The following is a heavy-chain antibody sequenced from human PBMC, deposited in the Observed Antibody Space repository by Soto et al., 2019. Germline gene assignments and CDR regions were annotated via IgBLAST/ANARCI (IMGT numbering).Heavy chain of an antibody. CDR1: GFIFSNYG. Sequence: PGGSLRLSCAASGFIFSNYGMHWVRQAPGKGLEWVSDIIDSGGSTYYADSVKGRFTISRDNSKSTLYLQMNSLRAEDTALYYCAKGRSYYYYYGVDVWGQGTTVTVSS. J-gene: IGHJ6*02. V-gene: IGHV3-23*01. CDR2: IIDSGGST. CDR3: AKGRSYYYYYGVDV.